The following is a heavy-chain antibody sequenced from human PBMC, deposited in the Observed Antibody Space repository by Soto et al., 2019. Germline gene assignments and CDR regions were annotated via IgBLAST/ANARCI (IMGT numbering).Heavy chain of an antibody. CDR3: ARGLELAEYYYSNYMDV. D-gene: IGHD1-7*01. Sequence: QVQLQESGPGLVKPSQTLSLSCTVSGGSISSGGYYWSWIRQHPGQGLEWIGDIYYSGGTYYNPSLKSRVTISVDTSKKQFSLKLSSVTAADTAVYYCARGLELAEYYYSNYMDVWGKGTTVTVSS. J-gene: IGHJ6*03. V-gene: IGHV4-31*03. CDR2: IYYSGGT. CDR1: GGSISSGGYY.